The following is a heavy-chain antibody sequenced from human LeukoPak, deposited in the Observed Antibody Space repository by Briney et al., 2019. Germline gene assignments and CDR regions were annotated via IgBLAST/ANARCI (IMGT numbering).Heavy chain of an antibody. D-gene: IGHD4-17*01. CDR2: IHSDGRST. V-gene: IGHV3-74*01. J-gene: IGHJ5*02. CDR1: GFTLSSSW. Sequence: GGSLRLSCVAPGFTLSSSWMEWVRQAPGKGLVWVSRIHSDGRSTSYADSVKGPFTISRDSAKNTLYLQMNSLRAEDTSVYYCARDTNGDGWFDPWGQGTLVTVSS. CDR3: ARDTNGDGWFDP.